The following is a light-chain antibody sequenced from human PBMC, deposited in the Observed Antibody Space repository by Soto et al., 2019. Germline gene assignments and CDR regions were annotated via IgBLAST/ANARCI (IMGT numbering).Light chain of an antibody. J-gene: IGLJ1*01. CDR3: CSYAGRYTYI. Sequence: QSVLTQPRSVSVSAGQSVTISCSGTSSDVGGYNYVSWYQQHPGKAPKLMIYDVSKRPSGVPDRFSGSKSGNTASLTISGLQAEDEADYYCCSYAGRYTYIFGTGTKVTVL. V-gene: IGLV2-11*01. CDR1: SSDVGGYNY. CDR2: DVS.